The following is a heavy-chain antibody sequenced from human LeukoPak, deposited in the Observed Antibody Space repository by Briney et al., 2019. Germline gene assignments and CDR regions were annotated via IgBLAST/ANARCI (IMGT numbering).Heavy chain of an antibody. V-gene: IGHV3-7*01. Sequence: GGSLRLSCAASGFTFNSYWMSWVRQAPGKGLEWVANIKQDGSEKYYVDSVKHRFTISRDNTKNLLYLEMNSLRAEDTAMYFCVRDVGAVRGEVYFDYWGQGTLVTVSS. CDR1: GFTFNSYW. J-gene: IGHJ4*02. D-gene: IGHD3-10*01. CDR3: VRDVGAVRGEVYFDY. CDR2: IKQDGSEK.